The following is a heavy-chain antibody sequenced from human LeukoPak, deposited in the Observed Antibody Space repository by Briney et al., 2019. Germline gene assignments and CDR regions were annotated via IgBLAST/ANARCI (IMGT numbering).Heavy chain of an antibody. Sequence: GESLKISCKGSGYSFTTYWIGWVRQMPGKGLEWMGIIYPGDSDTRYSPSFQGQVTISVDKSFSTAYLQWSSLRASDTAMYYCARLLYARIAVAGLDYWGQGTLVTVSS. CDR3: ARLLYARIAVAGLDY. CDR2: IYPGDSDT. CDR1: GYSFTTYW. D-gene: IGHD6-19*01. V-gene: IGHV5-51*01. J-gene: IGHJ4*02.